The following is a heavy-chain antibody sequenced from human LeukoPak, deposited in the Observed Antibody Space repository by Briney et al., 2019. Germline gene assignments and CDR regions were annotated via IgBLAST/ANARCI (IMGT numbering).Heavy chain of an antibody. CDR3: AREGGITMIRTGAPYAFDI. J-gene: IGHJ3*02. D-gene: IGHD3-10*01. CDR1: GGSISSGDYY. V-gene: IGHV4-30-4*01. CDR2: IYYSGST. Sequence: PSETLSLTCTVSGGSISSGDYYWSWIRQPPGKGLEWIGYIYYSGSTYYNPSLKSRVTISVDTSKNQFSLKLSSVTAADTAVYYCAREGGITMIRTGAPYAFDIWGQGTMVTVPS.